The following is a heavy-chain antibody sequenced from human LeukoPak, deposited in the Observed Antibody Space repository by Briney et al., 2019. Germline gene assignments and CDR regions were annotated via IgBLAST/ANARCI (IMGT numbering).Heavy chain of an antibody. Sequence: PGRSLRLSCAASGFTFSSYAMHWVRQAPGKGLEWVAVISYDGSNKYNADSVKGRFTISRDNYKNTLYLQMNSLRAEDTAVYYCARSPRVAGSRYYFDYWGQGTLVTVSS. V-gene: IGHV3-30*04. CDR3: ARSPRVAGSRYYFDY. CDR2: ISYDGSNK. CDR1: GFTFSSYA. J-gene: IGHJ4*02. D-gene: IGHD2-2*01.